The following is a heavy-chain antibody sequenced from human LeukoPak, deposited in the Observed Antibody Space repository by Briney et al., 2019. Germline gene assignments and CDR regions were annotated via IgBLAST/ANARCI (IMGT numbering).Heavy chain of an antibody. CDR1: RFTFSSYA. J-gene: IGHJ4*02. V-gene: IGHV3-23*01. Sequence: PGGPLRLSCAASRFTFSSYAMSWVRQAPGKGLEWVSAISGSGGSTYYADSVKGRFPISRDNSKNTLYLQMNSLRAEDTAVYYCAKASSGWDFDYWGQGTLVTVSS. CDR2: ISGSGGST. D-gene: IGHD6-19*01. CDR3: AKASSGWDFDY.